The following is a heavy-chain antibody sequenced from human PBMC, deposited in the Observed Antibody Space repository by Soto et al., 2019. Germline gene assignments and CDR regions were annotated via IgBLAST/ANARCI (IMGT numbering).Heavy chain of an antibody. CDR1: GFTFSSYA. CDR3: ASSHDSSGYYYYYYGMDV. J-gene: IGHJ6*02. CDR2: ISGSGAST. V-gene: IGHV3-23*01. Sequence: GGSLRLSCAASGFTFSSYAMSWVRQAPGKGLEWVSVISGSGASTYYADSVKGRFTMSRDNSKNTLYLQMNSLRAEDTAVYYCASSHDSSGYYYYYYGMDVWGQGTTVTVSS. D-gene: IGHD3-22*01.